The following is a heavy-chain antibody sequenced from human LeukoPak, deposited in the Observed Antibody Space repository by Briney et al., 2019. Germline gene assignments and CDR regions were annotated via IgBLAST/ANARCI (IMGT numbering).Heavy chain of an antibody. V-gene: IGHV4-59*01. Sequence: PSETLSPTCSVSGGSISSYYWNWIRQPPGKGLEWIGYMYYSGSTKYNPSLKSRVTISVDTSKNQFSLKLSSVTAADTAVYYCARGPFDYYFDYWGQGTLVTVSS. J-gene: IGHJ4*02. D-gene: IGHD3-9*01. CDR2: MYYSGST. CDR1: GGSISSYY. CDR3: ARGPFDYYFDY.